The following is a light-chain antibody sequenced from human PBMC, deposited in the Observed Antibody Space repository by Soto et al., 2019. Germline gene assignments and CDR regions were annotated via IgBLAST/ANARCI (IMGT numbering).Light chain of an antibody. CDR1: QGIAPY. Sequence: DVQMTQAPSSLSAFVGDRVTITCRASQGIAPYLAWFQQKPGKVPKLLIYATSTLQAGVPSRFSGSGYGTDFTLTINSLQPEHVGTYHCQKYNSAPLTLGGGTKVQI. CDR2: ATS. V-gene: IGKV1-27*01. CDR3: QKYNSAPLT. J-gene: IGKJ4*01.